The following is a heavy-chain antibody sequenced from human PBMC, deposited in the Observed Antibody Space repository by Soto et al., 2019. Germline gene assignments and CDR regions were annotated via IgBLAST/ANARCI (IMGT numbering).Heavy chain of an antibody. CDR2: IYPGDSDT. CDR1: GYSFTSYW. J-gene: IGHJ4*02. CDR3: ARCPGGVAAAGFRIDG. V-gene: IGHV5-51*01. D-gene: IGHD6-13*01. Sequence: GESLKISCKVSGYSFTSYWIGWVRQMPGKGLEWMGIIYPGDSDTRYSPSFQGQVTISADKSISTAYLQWSSLKASDTAMYYCARCPGGVAAAGFRIDGCGRGALVTVAS.